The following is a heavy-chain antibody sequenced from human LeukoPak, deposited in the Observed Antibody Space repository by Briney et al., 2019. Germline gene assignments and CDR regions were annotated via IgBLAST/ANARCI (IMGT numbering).Heavy chain of an antibody. CDR2: IYYSGST. V-gene: IGHV4-61*01. CDR3: ARDSSGFDP. Sequence: SETLSLTCTVSGGSISSSSWYWGWIRQPPGKGLEWIGYIYYSGSTNYKPSLKSRVTISVDTSKNQFSLKLSSVTAADTAVYYCARDSSGFDPWGQGTLVTVSS. CDR1: GGSISSSSWY. J-gene: IGHJ5*02.